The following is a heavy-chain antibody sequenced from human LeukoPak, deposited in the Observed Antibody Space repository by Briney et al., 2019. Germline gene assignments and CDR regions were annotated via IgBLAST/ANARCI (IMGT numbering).Heavy chain of an antibody. CDR2: IYYSGST. Sequence: SETLSRTCTVSGGSISSYYWSWIRQPPGKGLEWIGYIYYSGSTNYNPSLKSRVTISVDTSKNQFSLKLSSVTAADTAVYYCARFDSGYYYSNFDYWGQGTLVTVSS. D-gene: IGHD3-22*01. CDR3: ARFDSGYYYSNFDY. J-gene: IGHJ4*02. V-gene: IGHV4-59*01. CDR1: GGSISSYY.